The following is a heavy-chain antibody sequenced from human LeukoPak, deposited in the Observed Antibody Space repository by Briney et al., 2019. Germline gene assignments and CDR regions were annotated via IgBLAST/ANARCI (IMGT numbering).Heavy chain of an antibody. CDR2: ISGSGGST. CDR1: GFTFSSYA. Sequence: GGSLRLSGAASGFTFSSYAMSWVRQGPGKGLEWVSAISGSGGSTYYADSVKGPFTISRDNSKTTLYLQMNSLRAEDTAVYYCAKDLKRRYYDILTGYPFDYWGQGTLVTVSS. D-gene: IGHD3-9*01. J-gene: IGHJ4*02. CDR3: AKDLKRRYYDILTGYPFDY. V-gene: IGHV3-23*01.